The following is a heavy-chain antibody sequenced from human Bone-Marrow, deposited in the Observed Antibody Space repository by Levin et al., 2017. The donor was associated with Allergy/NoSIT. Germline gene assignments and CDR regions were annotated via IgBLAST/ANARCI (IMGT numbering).Heavy chain of an antibody. CDR2: IWYDGSNK. D-gene: IGHD6-13*01. CDR3: ARAAAGTEGAFDI. Sequence: LSLTCAASGFTFSSYGMHWVRQAPGKGLEWVAVIWYDGSNKYYADSVKGRFTISRDNSKNTLYLQMNSLRAEDTAVYYCARAAAGTEGAFDIWGQGTMVTVSS. V-gene: IGHV3-33*01. J-gene: IGHJ3*02. CDR1: GFTFSSYG.